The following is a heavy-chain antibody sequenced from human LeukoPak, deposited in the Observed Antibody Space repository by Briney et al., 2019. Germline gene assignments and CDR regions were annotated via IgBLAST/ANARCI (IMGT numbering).Heavy chain of an antibody. CDR1: GFTFGNYA. J-gene: IGHJ4*02. V-gene: IGHV3-23*01. CDR2: ISSSGGST. D-gene: IGHD3-16*02. Sequence: GGSLRLSCAASGFTFGNYAMTWVRQAPGKGLEWVSSISSSGGSTYYADSVKGRFTISRDNFKNTLYLQMNGLRAEDTAVYYCARGVDVWGRYRQYYFDWWGQGTLVTVSS. CDR3: ARGVDVWGRYRQYYFDW.